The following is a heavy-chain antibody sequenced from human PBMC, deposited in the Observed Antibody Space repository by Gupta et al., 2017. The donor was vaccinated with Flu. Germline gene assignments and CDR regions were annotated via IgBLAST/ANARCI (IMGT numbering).Heavy chain of an antibody. CDR3: ARDISGSVTAAGT. J-gene: IGHJ4*02. V-gene: IGHV4-59*01. Sequence: IRQPPGKGLEWIGYIYYSGSTNYNPSLKSRVTMSVDTSKNQVSLKLTSVTAADTALYYCARDISGSVTAAGTWGQGTLVTVSS. CDR2: IYYSGST. D-gene: IGHD6-13*01.